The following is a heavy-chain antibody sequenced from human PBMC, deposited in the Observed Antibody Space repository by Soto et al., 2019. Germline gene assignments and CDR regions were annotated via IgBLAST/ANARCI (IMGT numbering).Heavy chain of an antibody. Sequence: VGSLRLSCAASGFTFSSNWMNWVRQAPGKGLEWVATIKPDGSEQDYVESVKGRFTISRDNAKNSVHLQMNSLRAEDTAVYYCATVPWTAAASWGQGTLVTVSS. V-gene: IGHV3-7*01. J-gene: IGHJ5*02. D-gene: IGHD6-13*01. CDR3: ATVPWTAAAS. CDR1: GFTFSSNW. CDR2: IKPDGSEQ.